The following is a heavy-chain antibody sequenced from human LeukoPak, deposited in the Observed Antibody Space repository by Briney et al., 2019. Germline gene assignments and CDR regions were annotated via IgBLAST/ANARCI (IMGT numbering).Heavy chain of an antibody. Sequence: GASVKVSCKASGYTFTCYYMHWVRQAPGQGLEWMGWINPNSGGTNYAQKFQGRVTMTRDTSISTAYMELSRLRSDDTAVYYCASGSPITMVRGVSVDYWGQGTLVTVSS. J-gene: IGHJ4*02. D-gene: IGHD3-10*01. CDR3: ASGSPITMVRGVSVDY. V-gene: IGHV1-2*02. CDR1: GYTFTCYY. CDR2: INPNSGGT.